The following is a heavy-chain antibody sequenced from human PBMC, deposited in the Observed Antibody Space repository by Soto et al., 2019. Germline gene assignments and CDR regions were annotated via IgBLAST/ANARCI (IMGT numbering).Heavy chain of an antibody. CDR2: IYYNGNA. J-gene: IGHJ4*02. Sequence: QLQLQESGPELVKPSETLSHRCSVSGGSIKRSNYYWEWIRQPPGKGLEWIGTIYYNGNAYYNPSLKSRVTMSVDTSKNQFSLKLISVTAADTAVYYCARHFVAVVIKGWGYWGQGTLVTVSS. V-gene: IGHV4-39*01. CDR1: GGSIKRSNYY. D-gene: IGHD3-22*01. CDR3: ARHFVAVVIKGWGY.